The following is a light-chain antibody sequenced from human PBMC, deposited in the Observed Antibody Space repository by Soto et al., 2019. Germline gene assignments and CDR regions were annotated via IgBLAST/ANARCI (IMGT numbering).Light chain of an antibody. CDR3: QQYDFWPRT. V-gene: IGKV3-15*01. J-gene: IGKJ1*01. Sequence: EVVMTQSPATLSVSPGESATPSSRPSRSLRRSTVAWYQQNPGQAPRLLLYGVSERATGVPARFSGSGSGTEFTLTISSLQSEDFAIYYCQQYDFWPRTFGRGTKVEVK. CDR1: RSLRRST. CDR2: GVS.